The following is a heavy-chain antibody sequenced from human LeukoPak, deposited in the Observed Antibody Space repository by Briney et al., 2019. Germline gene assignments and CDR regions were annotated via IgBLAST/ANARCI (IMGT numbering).Heavy chain of an antibody. J-gene: IGHJ5*02. D-gene: IGHD6-13*01. CDR2: IYYSGST. V-gene: IGHV4-39*01. Sequence: SETLSLTCTVSGGSISSSSYYWGWIRQPPGKGLEWIGRIYYSGSTYYNPSLKSRVTISVDTSKNQFSLKLSSVTAADTAVYYCARTRGVRSLVPGWFDPWGQGTLVTVSS. CDR3: ARTRGVRSLVPGWFDP. CDR1: GGSISSSSYY.